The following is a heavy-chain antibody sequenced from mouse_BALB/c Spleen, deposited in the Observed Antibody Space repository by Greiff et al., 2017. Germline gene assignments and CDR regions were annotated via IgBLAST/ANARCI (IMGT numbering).Heavy chain of an antibody. CDR2: INPGSGGT. J-gene: IGHJ4*01. CDR1: GYAFTNYL. CDR3: ARHGNYAMDD. V-gene: IGHV1-54*01. D-gene: IGHD1-1*01. Sequence: QVQLQQSGAELVRPGTSVKVSCKASGYAFTNYLIEWVKQRPGQGLEWIGVINPGSGGTNYNEKFKGKATLTADKSSSTAYMQLSSLTSDDSAVYFCARHGNYAMDDWGQGTSVTVSS.